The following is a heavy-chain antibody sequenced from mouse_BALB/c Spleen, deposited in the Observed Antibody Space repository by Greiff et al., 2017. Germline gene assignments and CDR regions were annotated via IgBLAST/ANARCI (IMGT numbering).Heavy chain of an antibody. CDR2: INPNNGGT. Sequence: VQLKQSGPELVKPGASVKIPCKASGYTFTDYNMDWVKQSHGKSLEWIGDINPNNGGTIYNQKFKGKATLTVDKSSSTAYMELRSLTSEDTAVYYCARSVYYGYDGYFDYWGQGTTLTVSS. D-gene: IGHD2-2*01. J-gene: IGHJ2*01. CDR1: GYTFTDYN. CDR3: ARSVYYGYDGYFDY. V-gene: IGHV1-18*01.